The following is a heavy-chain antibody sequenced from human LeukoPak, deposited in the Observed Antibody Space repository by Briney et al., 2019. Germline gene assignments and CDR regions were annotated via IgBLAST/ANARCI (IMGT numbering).Heavy chain of an antibody. Sequence: GGSLRLSCIASGFTFTHYAMTWVRQAPGKGLEWVSDISASGSIIHYADSVKGRFTVSRDNSKNTVFLEMISLRVEDTALYHCAKGHGDWGGNYLDHWGQGAQVTVSS. CDR2: ISASGSII. CDR3: AKGHGDWGGNYLDH. CDR1: GFTFTHYA. D-gene: IGHD4-17*01. V-gene: IGHV3-23*01. J-gene: IGHJ4*02.